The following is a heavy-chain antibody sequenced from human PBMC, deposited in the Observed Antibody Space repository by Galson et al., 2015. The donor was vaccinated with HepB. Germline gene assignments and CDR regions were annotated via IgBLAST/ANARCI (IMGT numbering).Heavy chain of an antibody. Sequence: SVKVSCKASGYTFSAYYLHWVRQAPGQGLEWMGWINPNSDDTNYAQRFQGRVTMTRDTSISTAYMELSSLGSDDTAVYYCARDIYYDIWSGPLWGGDYWGQGTLVTVSS. CDR2: INPNSDDT. CDR1: GYTFSAYY. D-gene: IGHD3-3*01. V-gene: IGHV1-2*02. CDR3: ARDIYYDIWSGPLWGGDY. J-gene: IGHJ4*02.